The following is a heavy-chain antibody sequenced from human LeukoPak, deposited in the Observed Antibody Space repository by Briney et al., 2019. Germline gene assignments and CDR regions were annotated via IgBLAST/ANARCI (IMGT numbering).Heavy chain of an antibody. CDR3: AKVHVSSGWYYFDC. J-gene: IGHJ4*02. Sequence: PGGSLRLSCAASGFTFSSYAMSWVRQAPGKGLEWVSGISGSGGSTYYADSVKGRFTISRDNSKNTLYLQMNSLRAEDTAVYHCAKVHVSSGWYYFDCWGQGTLVTVSS. D-gene: IGHD6-19*01. CDR2: ISGSGGST. V-gene: IGHV3-23*01. CDR1: GFTFSSYA.